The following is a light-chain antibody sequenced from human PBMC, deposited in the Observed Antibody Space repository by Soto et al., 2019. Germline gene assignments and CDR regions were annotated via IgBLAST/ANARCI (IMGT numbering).Light chain of an antibody. CDR2: GAS. CDR1: QSVSSN. J-gene: IGKJ1*01. Sequence: EIVMTQSPATLSVSPGERATLSCRASQSVSSNLAWYQQKPGQAPRLLIYGASTRATGIPARFSGSGSGTEFTLTISSLQSEDFATYYCLQHFNFSWTFGQGTKVEIK. V-gene: IGKV3-15*01. CDR3: LQHFNFSWT.